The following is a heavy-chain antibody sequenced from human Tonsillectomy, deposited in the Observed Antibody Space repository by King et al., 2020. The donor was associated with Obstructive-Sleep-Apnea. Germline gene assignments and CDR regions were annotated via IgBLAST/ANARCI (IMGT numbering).Heavy chain of an antibody. V-gene: IGHV3-48*04. D-gene: IGHD2-2*01. CDR1: GFTFSRYG. CDR3: AREAEDIVVVPAASDKYYYYYGMDV. Sequence: VQLVESGGVLVQPGGSLRLSCAASGFTFSRYGMNWVRQALGKGREGVSYISGSSSNIYYADSVNGRFNISRDNAKNSLYLQMNSLRAEDTTVDYCAREAEDIVVVPAASDKYYYYYGMDVWGQGTTVIVSS. CDR2: ISGSSSNI. J-gene: IGHJ6*02.